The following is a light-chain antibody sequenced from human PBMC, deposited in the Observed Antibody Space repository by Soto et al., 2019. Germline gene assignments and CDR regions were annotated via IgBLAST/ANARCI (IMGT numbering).Light chain of an antibody. V-gene: IGLV2-14*03. CDR3: NSYTSSSTDV. J-gene: IGLJ1*01. Sequence: QSALTQPASVSGSPGQSITISCTGTSSDVGGFNYVSWYQQHPGKAPRLMIYDVTNRPSGVSYRFSGAKCGNTASLTISGLQAEDEADYYCNSYTSSSTDVFGTGTKLTVL. CDR1: SSDVGGFNY. CDR2: DVT.